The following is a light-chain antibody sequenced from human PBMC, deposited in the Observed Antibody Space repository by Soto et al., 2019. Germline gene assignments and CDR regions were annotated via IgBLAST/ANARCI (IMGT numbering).Light chain of an antibody. Sequence: QSALTQPPSASGSPGQSVTISCTGTSSDVGAYNYVSWYQQHPGKAPKLMIYEVSKRPSGVPDRFSGSKSGTSASLAITRLQAEDEADYYCQSYDISLHNYVFGTGTKVTVL. V-gene: IGLV2-8*01. CDR1: SSDVGAYNY. CDR2: EVS. J-gene: IGLJ1*01. CDR3: QSYDISLHNYV.